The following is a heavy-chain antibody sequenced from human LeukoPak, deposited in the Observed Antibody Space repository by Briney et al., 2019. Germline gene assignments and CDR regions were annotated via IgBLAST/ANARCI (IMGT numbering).Heavy chain of an antibody. J-gene: IGHJ4*02. CDR2: IYHSGST. Sequence: KPSETLFLTCTVSGYSISSGYYWGWIRQPPGKGLEWIGSIYHSGSTYYNPSLKSRVTISVDTSKNQFSLKLSSVTAADTAVYYCARDRGNLDYWGQGTLVTVSS. CDR1: GYSISSGYY. D-gene: IGHD2-15*01. CDR3: ARDRGNLDY. V-gene: IGHV4-38-2*02.